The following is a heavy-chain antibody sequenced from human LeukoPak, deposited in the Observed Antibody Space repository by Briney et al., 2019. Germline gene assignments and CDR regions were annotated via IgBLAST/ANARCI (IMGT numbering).Heavy chain of an antibody. CDR1: GYSFPNYW. CDR2: IYPDDSDT. J-gene: IGHJ4*02. CDR3: ARHRRGGGSGNWNFDV. V-gene: IGHV5-51*01. D-gene: IGHD3-10*01. Sequence: GESLKISCKGSGYSFPNYWIAWVRQMPGKGLEWLGIIYPDDSDTIYSPSFQGQVSISADKTISTAYLQGSSLKASDTAMYYCARHRRGGGSGNWNFDVWGRGTLATVSS.